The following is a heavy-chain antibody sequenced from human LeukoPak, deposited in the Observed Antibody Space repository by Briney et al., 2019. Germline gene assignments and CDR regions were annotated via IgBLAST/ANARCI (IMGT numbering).Heavy chain of an antibody. CDR3: ARLPLTARRHFDF. CDR2: IKEDGSEK. D-gene: IGHD5-18*01. CDR1: GFTFSNYW. Sequence: GGSLRLSCAASGFTFSNYWMTWVRQGPGKGLEWVANIKEDGSEKYYVDYVKGRFIISRDNAKNSLYVQMNSLRAEDTAVYYCARLPLTARRHFDFWGQGTQVTVSS. V-gene: IGHV3-7*05. J-gene: IGHJ4*02.